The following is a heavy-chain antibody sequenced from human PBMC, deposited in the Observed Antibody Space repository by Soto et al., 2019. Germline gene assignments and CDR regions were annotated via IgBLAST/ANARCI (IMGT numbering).Heavy chain of an antibody. CDR1: GCSFSAFS. D-gene: IGHD2-2*02. CDR2: ISSSSSTI. J-gene: IGHJ3*02. CDR3: AREGGRHCSPTRCYNEFDI. V-gene: IGHV3-48*02. Sequence: GGSLRLSCVYSGCSFSAFSMNWVRQAPGKGLAWVSYISSSSSTIYYADSVKGRLTISRDNAKNSLFLQMDSLRDEDTAVYYCAREGGRHCSPTRCYNEFDIWGQGTMVTVSS.